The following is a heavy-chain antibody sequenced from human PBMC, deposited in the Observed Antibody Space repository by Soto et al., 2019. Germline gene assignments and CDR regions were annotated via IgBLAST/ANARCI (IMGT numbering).Heavy chain of an antibody. CDR1: GYTFTGYY. V-gene: IGHV1-2*02. D-gene: IGHD1-26*01. Sequence: ASVKVSCKASGYTFTGYYMHWVRQAPGQGLEWMGWINPNSGGTNYAQKFQGRVTMTRDTSISTAYMELSRLRSDDTAVYYCARDFRLSYQYYFDYWGQGTLVTVSS. CDR2: INPNSGGT. CDR3: ARDFRLSYQYYFDY. J-gene: IGHJ4*02.